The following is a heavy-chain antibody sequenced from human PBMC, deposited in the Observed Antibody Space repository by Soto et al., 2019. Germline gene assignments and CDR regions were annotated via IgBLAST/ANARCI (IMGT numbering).Heavy chain of an antibody. V-gene: IGHV3-33*01. D-gene: IGHD1-1*01. J-gene: IGHJ4*02. CDR3: ARQSLGNIRLRGFDY. CDR2: IWYDGSNK. CDR1: GFTFSDYG. Sequence: QLQLVESGGGVVQPGRSLRLSCGASGFTFSDYGMHWVRQAPGKGLEWVAVIWYDGSNKYYADSVKGRFTISRDNSKNTLYLQMNSLRAEDTAVYYCARQSLGNIRLRGFDYWGQGTQVTVSS.